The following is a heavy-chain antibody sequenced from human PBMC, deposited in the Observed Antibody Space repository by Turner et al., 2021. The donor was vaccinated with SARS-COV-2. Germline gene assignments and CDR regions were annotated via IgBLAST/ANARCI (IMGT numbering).Heavy chain of an antibody. CDR1: GYTFHDYY. D-gene: IGHD5-18*01. Sequence: QGQLVQAGAEGKKPGASVNVSCKASGYTFHDYYMPWVRQAPGKGLEGLGWINPNSGGTNYAQKFTGRVTMTRDTSISTANMELSRLTADDTAVYYCATDSYGTLWGQGTLVTVSS. CDR2: INPNSGGT. J-gene: IGHJ4*02. CDR3: ATDSYGTL. V-gene: IGHV1-2*02.